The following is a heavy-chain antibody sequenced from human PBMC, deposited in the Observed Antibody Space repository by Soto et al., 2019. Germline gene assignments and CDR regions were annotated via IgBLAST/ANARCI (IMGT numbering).Heavy chain of an antibody. CDR3: AKDSVEGGDIVVMVYASNWFDP. D-gene: IGHD2-8*01. CDR2: ISYDGSNK. J-gene: IGHJ5*02. CDR1: GFNFRRYG. Sequence: QVHLVESGGGVVQPGRSLRLSCAASGFNFRRYGMHWVRQAPGKGLEWVAVISYDGSNKYYADSVKGRFTISRDDSENTLNLQMNSLRSEDTAMYYCAKDSVEGGDIVVMVYASNWFDPWGQGTLVTVSS. V-gene: IGHV3-30*18.